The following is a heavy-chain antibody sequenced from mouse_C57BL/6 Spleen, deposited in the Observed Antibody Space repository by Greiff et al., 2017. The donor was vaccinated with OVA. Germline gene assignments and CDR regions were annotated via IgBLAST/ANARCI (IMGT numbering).Heavy chain of an antibody. CDR3: TRSGFDY. CDR1: GYTFTDYE. CDR2: IDPETGGT. Sequence: VQLQESGAELVRPGASVTLSCKASGYTFTDYEMHWVKQTPVHGLEWIGAIDPETGGTAYNQKFKGKAILTADKSSSTAYMELRSLTSEDSAVYYCTRSGFDYWGQGTTLTVSS. V-gene: IGHV1-15*01. J-gene: IGHJ2*01.